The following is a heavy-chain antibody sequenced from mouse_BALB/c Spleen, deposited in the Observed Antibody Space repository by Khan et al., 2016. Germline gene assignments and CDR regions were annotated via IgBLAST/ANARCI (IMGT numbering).Heavy chain of an antibody. CDR1: GYSITSDYA. J-gene: IGHJ4*01. CDR3: ANYYGDAMDY. CDR2: ISYSGST. Sequence: EVQLQESGPGLVKPSQSLSLTCTVTGYSITSDYAWNWIRQFPGNKLEWMGYISYSGSTSYNPSLKSRISITRDTSKNQFFLQLNSVTTEDTATYYCANYYGDAMDYWGQGTSVTVSS. D-gene: IGHD1-2*01. V-gene: IGHV3-2*02.